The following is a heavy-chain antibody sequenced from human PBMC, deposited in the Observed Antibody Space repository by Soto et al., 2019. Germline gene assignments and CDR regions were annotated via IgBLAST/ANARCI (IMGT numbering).Heavy chain of an antibody. CDR3: ARYADYGPPYYYYGMDV. Sequence: GGSLRLSCAASGFTFSSYGMHWVRQAPGKGLEWVAVIWYDGSNKYYVDSVKGRFTISRDNSKNTLYLQMNSLRAEDTAVYYCARYADYGPPYYYYGMDVWGQGTTVTVSS. V-gene: IGHV3-33*01. CDR1: GFTFSSYG. J-gene: IGHJ6*02. CDR2: IWYDGSNK. D-gene: IGHD4-17*01.